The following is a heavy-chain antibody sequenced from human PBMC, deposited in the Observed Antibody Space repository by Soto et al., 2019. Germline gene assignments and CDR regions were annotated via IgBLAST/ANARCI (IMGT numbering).Heavy chain of an antibody. CDR1: GGTFSSYA. V-gene: IGHV1-69*13. CDR3: ASDSYRGYSGYDFTPDAFDI. CDR2: IIPIFGTA. Sequence: ASVKVSCKASGGTFSSYAISWVRQAPGQGLEWMGGIIPIFGTANYAQKFQGRVTITADESTSTAYMELSSLRSEDTAVYYCASDSYRGYSGYDFTPDAFDIWGQGTMVTVS. J-gene: IGHJ3*02. D-gene: IGHD5-12*01.